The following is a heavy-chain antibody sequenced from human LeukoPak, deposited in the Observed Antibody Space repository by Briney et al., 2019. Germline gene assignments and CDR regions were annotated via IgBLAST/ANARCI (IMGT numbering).Heavy chain of an antibody. CDR2: IYSGGST. V-gene: IGHV3-53*01. CDR1: GFTLSSNY. D-gene: IGHD2-2*01. Sequence: GGSLRLSCAASGFTLSSNYMSWVRQAPGKGPEWVSVIYSGGSTYYADSVKGRFTISRDNSKNTLYLQMNSLRAEDTAVYYCARDRHCSSTSCYAPVWGQGTLVTVSS. J-gene: IGHJ4*02. CDR3: ARDRHCSSTSCYAPV.